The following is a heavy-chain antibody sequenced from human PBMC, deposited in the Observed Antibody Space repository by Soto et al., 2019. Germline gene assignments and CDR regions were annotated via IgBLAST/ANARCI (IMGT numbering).Heavy chain of an antibody. CDR2: ILSLESHK. J-gene: IGHJ4*02. CDR1: GFNFSDYY. V-gene: IGHV3-11*01. D-gene: IGHD3-16*01. Sequence: GGSLRLSCSGSGFNFSDYYMNWIRQTPVKGLEWVSSILSLESHKYYAASVMGRFSISRDNAKKSLFLQMNNLRAEDTGIYFCATGLKDASNRPSFDSWGPGTPVTVST. CDR3: ATGLKDASNRPSFDS.